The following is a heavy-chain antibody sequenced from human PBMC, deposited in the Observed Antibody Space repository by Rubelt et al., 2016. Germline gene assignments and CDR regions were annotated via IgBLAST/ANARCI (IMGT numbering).Heavy chain of an antibody. CDR2: IYYSGST. J-gene: IGHJ5*02. CDR3: ARDNSDYESAGDWFDP. D-gene: IGHD4-11*01. CDR1: GAAFNNVF. V-gene: IGHV4-34*01. Sequence: QVQLQQWGAGLLKPAETLSLTCGVQGAAFNNVFWTWIRQPPGKGLEWIGYIYYSGSTYYNPSLKSRVTISVEPSKNQCSLKLSSVTAADTAVYYCARDNSDYESAGDWFDPWGQGTLVTVSS.